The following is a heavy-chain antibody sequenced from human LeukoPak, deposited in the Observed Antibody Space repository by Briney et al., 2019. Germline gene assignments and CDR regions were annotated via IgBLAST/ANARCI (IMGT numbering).Heavy chain of an antibody. Sequence: PGGSLRLSCAASGFTFSNFAVTWVRQAPGKGLEWVSSISGIGDRTYYADSVKGRFTISRDNFKNTLYLQMISLTADDTAVYFCAKDTGTTTIGWFDPWGQGTQVTVSS. J-gene: IGHJ5*02. CDR1: GFTFSNFA. CDR3: AKDTGTTTIGWFDP. D-gene: IGHD1-1*01. V-gene: IGHV3-23*01. CDR2: ISGIGDRT.